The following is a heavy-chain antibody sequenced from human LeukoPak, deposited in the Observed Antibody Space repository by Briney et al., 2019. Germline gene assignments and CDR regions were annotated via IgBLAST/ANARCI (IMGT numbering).Heavy chain of an antibody. J-gene: IGHJ5*02. CDR2: IYPGDSDT. CDR3: ARLWFGELLLRGYNWFDP. CDR1: GYSFTSYW. Sequence: AESLKISCKGSGYSFTSYWIGWVRQMPGKGLEWMGIIYPGDSDTRYSPSFQGQVTISADKSISTAYLQWSSLKASDTAMYYCARLWFGELLLRGYNWFDPWGQGTLVTVSS. V-gene: IGHV5-51*01. D-gene: IGHD3-10*01.